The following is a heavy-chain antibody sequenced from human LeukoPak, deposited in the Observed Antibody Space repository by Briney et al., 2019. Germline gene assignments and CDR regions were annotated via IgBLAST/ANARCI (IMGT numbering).Heavy chain of an antibody. CDR1: GYSISSSSY. D-gene: IGHD3-9*01. Sequence: SETLSLTCTVSGYSISSSSYWSWIRQPPGKGLEWIGEINHSGSTNYNPSLKSRVTISVDTSKNQFSLKLSSVTAADTAVYYCARGPTRYDILTGYYNGGNWFDPWGQGTLVTVSS. J-gene: IGHJ5*02. CDR3: ARGPTRYDILTGYYNGGNWFDP. CDR2: INHSGST. V-gene: IGHV4-38-2*02.